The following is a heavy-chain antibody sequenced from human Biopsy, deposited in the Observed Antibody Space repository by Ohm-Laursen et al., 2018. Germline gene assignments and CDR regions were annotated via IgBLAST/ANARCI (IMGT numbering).Heavy chain of an antibody. Sequence: SVKVSCKAPGSTFSNYGVNWVRQAPGQGLEWLGGNIPILGTGNYAQKFQDRVTVAADTSTSTATMELRSLRSDDTAVYYCATKLTGYFHHWGQGTLVIVSS. V-gene: IGHV1-69*06. CDR2: NIPILGTG. CDR1: GSTFSNYG. CDR3: ATKLTGYFHH. D-gene: IGHD3-9*01. J-gene: IGHJ1*01.